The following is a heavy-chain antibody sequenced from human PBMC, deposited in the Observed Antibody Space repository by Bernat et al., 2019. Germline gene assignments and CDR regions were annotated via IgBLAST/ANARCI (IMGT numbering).Heavy chain of an antibody. CDR1: GGSISSYY. CDR3: ARLMTMVTDYYGMDV. V-gene: IGHV4-59*08. CDR2: IYYSGST. Sequence: QVQLQESGPGLVKPSETLSLTCTVSGGSISSYYWSWIRQPPGKGLEWIGYIYYSGSTNYNPSLKSRVTISVDTSKNQFSLKLSSVTAADTAVYYCARLMTMVTDYYGMDVWGQGTTVTVSS. J-gene: IGHJ6*02. D-gene: IGHD4/OR15-4a*01.